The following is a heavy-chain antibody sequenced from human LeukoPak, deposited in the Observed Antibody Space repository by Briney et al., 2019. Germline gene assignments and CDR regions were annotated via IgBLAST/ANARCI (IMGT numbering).Heavy chain of an antibody. CDR3: ATKGGLGTYGIFDY. V-gene: IGHV1-69*02. Sequence: SVKVSCKASGGTFSSYTISWVRQAPGQGLEWMGRIIPILGEPDYAQKLQGRVTITADMSTSTAYMELSSLRSEDTAVYYCATKGGLGTYGIFDYWGQGTLVTVSS. CDR1: GGTFSSYT. CDR2: IIPILGEP. J-gene: IGHJ4*02. D-gene: IGHD3-10*01.